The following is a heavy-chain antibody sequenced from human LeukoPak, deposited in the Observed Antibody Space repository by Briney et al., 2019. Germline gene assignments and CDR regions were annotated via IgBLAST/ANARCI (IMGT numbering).Heavy chain of an antibody. CDR1: GITVSSNY. D-gene: IGHD6-13*01. CDR2: INHSGST. J-gene: IGHJ4*02. V-gene: IGHV4-34*01. CDR3: AREPGIAAAGGFDY. Sequence: GSLRLSCAASGITVSSNYMSWIRQPPGKGLEWIGEINHSGSTNYNPSLKSRVTISVDTSKNQFSLKLSSVTAADTAVYYCAREPGIAAAGGFDYWGQGTLVTVSS.